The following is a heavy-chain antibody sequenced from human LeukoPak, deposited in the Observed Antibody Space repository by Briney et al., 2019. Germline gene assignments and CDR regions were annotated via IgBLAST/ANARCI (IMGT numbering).Heavy chain of an antibody. J-gene: IGHJ4*02. Sequence: ASVKVSCKASGYTFTSYAMHWVRQAPGQRLEWMGWINAGNGNTKYSQKFQGRVTITRHTSASTAYMELSSLRSEDTAVYYCARSRISSGWYFDYWGQGTLVTVSS. CDR2: INAGNGNT. D-gene: IGHD6-19*01. CDR1: GYTFTSYA. V-gene: IGHV1-3*01. CDR3: ARSRISSGWYFDY.